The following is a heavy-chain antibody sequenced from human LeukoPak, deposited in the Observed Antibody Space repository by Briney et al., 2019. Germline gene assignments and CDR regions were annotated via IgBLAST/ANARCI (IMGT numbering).Heavy chain of an antibody. V-gene: IGHV1-18*01. CDR1: GYTFTTYG. Sequence: ASVKVSCKTSGYTFTTYGMSWVRQAPGQRLEWMGWISTYNDNTNYAQRFRGRVTMTTDTSTSTVYMDLRSQRSDDTAIYYCARQVDTTMALPDYWGQGTLVTVSS. J-gene: IGHJ4*02. CDR3: ARQVDTTMALPDY. CDR2: ISTYNDNT. D-gene: IGHD5-18*01.